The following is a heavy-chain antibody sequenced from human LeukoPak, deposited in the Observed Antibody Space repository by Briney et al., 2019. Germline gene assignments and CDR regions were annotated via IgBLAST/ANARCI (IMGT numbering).Heavy chain of an antibody. CDR2: IKQDGSEK. D-gene: IGHD3/OR15-3a*01. Sequence: GGSLRLSCAASGFTFDTYWMSWVRQAPGRGLEGVANIKQDGSEKNYVGSVKGRFTISRDTAKNSLYLQMNSLRAEDTAVYYCASTFGLGVFWGQGTLVTVSS. CDR1: GFTFDTYW. J-gene: IGHJ4*02. V-gene: IGHV3-7*05. CDR3: ASTFGLGVF.